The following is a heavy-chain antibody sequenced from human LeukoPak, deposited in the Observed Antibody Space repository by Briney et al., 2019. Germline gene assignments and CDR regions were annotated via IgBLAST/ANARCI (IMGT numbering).Heavy chain of an antibody. CDR2: ISSSSTI. D-gene: IGHD6-19*01. CDR3: ARVVTGMAVAGLDY. J-gene: IGHJ4*02. V-gene: IGHV3-48*01. Sequence: GGSLRLSCAASGFTFSSYSMNWVRQAPGKGLEWVSYISSSSTIYYADSVKGRFTISRDNAKNSLYLQMNSLRAEDTAVYYCARVVTGMAVAGLDYWGQGTLVTVSS. CDR1: GFTFSSYS.